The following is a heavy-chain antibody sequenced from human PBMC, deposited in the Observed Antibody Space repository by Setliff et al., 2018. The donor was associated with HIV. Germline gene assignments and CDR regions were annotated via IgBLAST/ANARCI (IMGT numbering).Heavy chain of an antibody. Sequence: GSLRLSCAASGFTFSTYDISWVRQAPGKGLEWVSSISWSSSFIHYADSVKGRFTISRDNAKDSLFLQMNSLRAEDTAVYYCARVGSCSGGDCYFFDHWGQGTLVTVSS. CDR3: ARVGSCSGGDCYFFDH. CDR2: ISWSSSFI. J-gene: IGHJ4*02. D-gene: IGHD2-15*01. CDR1: GFTFSTYD. V-gene: IGHV3-21*04.